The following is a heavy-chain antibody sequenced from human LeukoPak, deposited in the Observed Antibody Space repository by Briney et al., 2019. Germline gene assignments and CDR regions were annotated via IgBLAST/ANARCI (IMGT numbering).Heavy chain of an antibody. CDR3: AKDLTGGGEFDP. V-gene: IGHV3-7*01. Sequence: GGSLRLSCGASGFTFTTYWMSWVRQAPGKGLEWVANINQDGSEKYYVDSVKGRFTISRDNAKNSLYLQMDSLRAEDTALYYCAKDLTGGGEFDPWGQGTLVTVSS. D-gene: IGHD3-16*01. J-gene: IGHJ5*02. CDR2: INQDGSEK. CDR1: GFTFTTYW.